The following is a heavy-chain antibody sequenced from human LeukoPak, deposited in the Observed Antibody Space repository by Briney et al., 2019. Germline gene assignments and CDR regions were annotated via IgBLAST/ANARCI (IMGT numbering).Heavy chain of an antibody. CDR3: ARDRVLGAFDI. D-gene: IGHD3-16*01. CDR1: GGSISSYS. J-gene: IGHJ3*02. Sequence: SETLSLTCTVSGGSISSYSWTWIRQPPGKGLEWIGSIYYSGSTNYNPSLKRRVTISVDTSKNHFSLKLSSVTAADTAVYYCARDRVLGAFDIWGQGTMVTVSS. V-gene: IGHV4-59*01. CDR2: IYYSGST.